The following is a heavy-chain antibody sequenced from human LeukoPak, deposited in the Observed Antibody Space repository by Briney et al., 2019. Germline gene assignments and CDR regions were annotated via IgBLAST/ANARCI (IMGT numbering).Heavy chain of an antibody. J-gene: IGHJ6*02. CDR1: GYTFTRYG. CDR3: ARASYGIPPQYYYYFYGMDV. V-gene: IGHV1-18*01. D-gene: IGHD3-10*01. CDR2: ISAYNGNT. Sequence: ASVKVSCKASGYTFTRYGVSWVRQAPGQGLEWMGWISAYNGNTNYAQKLQGRVTMTTDTSTTTAYMELTSLRSDDTAVYYCARASYGIPPQYYYYFYGMDVWGQGTKVTVSS.